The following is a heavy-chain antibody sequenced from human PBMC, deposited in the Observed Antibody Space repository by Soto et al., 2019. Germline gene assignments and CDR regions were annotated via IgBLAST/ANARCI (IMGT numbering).Heavy chain of an antibody. Sequence: GSLSLSCAASGFTFSSYSMNWVRQAPGKGLEWVSSISSSSSYIYYADSVKGRFTISRDNAKNSLYLQMNSLRAEDTAVYYCARGGGGVVINIGEPYYYYGMDVWGQGTTVTVSS. J-gene: IGHJ6*02. CDR2: ISSSSSYI. V-gene: IGHV3-21*01. CDR1: GFTFSSYS. CDR3: ARGGGGVVINIGEPYYYYGMDV. D-gene: IGHD3-3*01.